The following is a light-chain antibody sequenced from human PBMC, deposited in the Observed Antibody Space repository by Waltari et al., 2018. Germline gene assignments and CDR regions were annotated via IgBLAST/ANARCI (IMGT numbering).Light chain of an antibody. CDR1: SSDVGSYNL. CDR2: EVS. J-gene: IGLJ1*01. CDR3: CSYAGSSYV. V-gene: IGLV2-23*02. Sequence: QSALTQPASVSGSPGQSITISCTGTSSDVGSYNLVSWCQQHPRKAPKLMIYEVSKRPSGVSDRFSGSKSGNTASLTISGLQAEDEADYYCCSYAGSSYVFGTGTKVTVL.